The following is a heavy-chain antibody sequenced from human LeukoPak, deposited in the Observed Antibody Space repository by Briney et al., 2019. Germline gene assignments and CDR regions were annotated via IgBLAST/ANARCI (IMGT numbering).Heavy chain of an antibody. Sequence: GASVKVSCKASGGTFSSYAISWVRQAPGQGLEWMGRIIPILGIANYAQKFQGRVTITADKSTSTAYMELSSLRSEDTAVYYCAXXXXXXXSGSYYKDYFDYWGQGTLVTVSS. CDR2: IIPILGIA. J-gene: IGHJ4*02. CDR3: AXXXXXXXSGSYYKDYFDY. CDR1: GGTFSSYA. V-gene: IGHV1-69*04. D-gene: IGHD3-10*01.